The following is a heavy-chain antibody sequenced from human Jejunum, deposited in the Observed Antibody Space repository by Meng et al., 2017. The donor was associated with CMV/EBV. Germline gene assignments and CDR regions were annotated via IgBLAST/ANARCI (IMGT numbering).Heavy chain of an antibody. CDR3: VKDPELYY. CDR1: GFTFTTSG. V-gene: IGHV3-30*02. J-gene: IGHJ4*02. D-gene: IGHD3-10*01. CDR2: IHYDGSIK. Sequence: SCEASGFTFTTSGMHWVRQAPGKGLEWVAYIHYDGSIKLYTDSVKGRFTISRDNSKNSFYLQMNSLRPEDTALYYCVKDPELYYWGQGTLVTAS.